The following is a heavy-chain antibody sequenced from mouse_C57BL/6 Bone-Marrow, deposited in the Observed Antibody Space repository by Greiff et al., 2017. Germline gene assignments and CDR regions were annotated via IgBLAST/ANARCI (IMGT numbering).Heavy chain of an antibody. CDR2: IYPGSGST. D-gene: IGHD1-1*01. CDR1: GYTFTSYW. J-gene: IGHJ2*01. CDR3: ARGDYYGSSYVHY. Sequence: VQLQQSGAELVKPGASVKMSCKASGYTFTSYWITWVKQRPGQGLEWIGDIYPGSGSTNYNEKFKSKATLTVDTSSSTAYMQLSSLTSEDSAVYYCARGDYYGSSYVHYWGQGTTLTVSS. V-gene: IGHV1-55*01.